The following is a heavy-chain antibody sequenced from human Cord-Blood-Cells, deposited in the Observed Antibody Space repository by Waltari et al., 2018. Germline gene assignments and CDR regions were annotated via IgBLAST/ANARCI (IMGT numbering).Heavy chain of an antibody. J-gene: IGHJ4*02. D-gene: IGHD3-9*01. V-gene: IGHV4-34*01. CDR1: GGSFSGYY. CDR3: ARGTDWADY. CDR2: INQSGST. Sequence: QVQLQQWGAGLLKPSETLSLTCAVYGGSFSGYYWSWIRQPPGKGLGWIGEINQSGSTNYNPALKSRVTISVDTAKNQFSLKLSSVTAADTAVYYCARGTDWADYWGQGTLVTVSS.